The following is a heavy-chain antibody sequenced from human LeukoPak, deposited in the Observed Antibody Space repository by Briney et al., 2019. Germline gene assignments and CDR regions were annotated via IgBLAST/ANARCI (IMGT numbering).Heavy chain of an antibody. D-gene: IGHD2-2*01. CDR3: ARVPIYCSSTSCPFGY. CDR1: GYTFTSYD. Sequence: ASVKVSCKASGYTFTSYDINWVRQATGQGLEWMGWMNPNSGNTGYAQKFQGRVTMTRNTSVSTAYMELSSLRSEDTAVYYCARVPIYCSSTSCPFGYWGQGTLVTVSS. V-gene: IGHV1-8*02. J-gene: IGHJ4*02. CDR2: MNPNSGNT.